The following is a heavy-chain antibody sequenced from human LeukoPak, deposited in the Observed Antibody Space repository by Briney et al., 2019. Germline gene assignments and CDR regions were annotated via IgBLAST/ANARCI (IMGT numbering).Heavy chain of an antibody. Sequence: SETLSLTCTGSGGSISSYYWSWIRQPAGKGLEWIGRIYTSGSTNYNPSLKSRVTMSVDTSKNQFSLKLSSVTAADTAVYYCARLGYCSSTSCYDYWGQGTLVTVSS. J-gene: IGHJ4*02. CDR2: IYTSGST. CDR1: GGSISSYY. V-gene: IGHV4-4*07. D-gene: IGHD2-2*01. CDR3: ARLGYCSSTSCYDY.